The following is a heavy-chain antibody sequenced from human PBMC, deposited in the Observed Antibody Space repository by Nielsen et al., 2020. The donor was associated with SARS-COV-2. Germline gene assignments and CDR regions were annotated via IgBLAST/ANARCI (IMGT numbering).Heavy chain of an antibody. V-gene: IGHV4-31*03. Sequence: SETLSLTCTVSGGSISSGGYYWSWIRQHPGKGLGWIGYIYYSGSTYYNPSLKSRVTISVDTSKNQFSLKLSSVTAADTALYYCARERVGGITIFGVVTRYGMDVWGQGTTVTVSS. J-gene: IGHJ6*02. CDR3: ARERVGGITIFGVVTRYGMDV. CDR2: IYYSGST. CDR1: GGSISSGGYY. D-gene: IGHD3-3*01.